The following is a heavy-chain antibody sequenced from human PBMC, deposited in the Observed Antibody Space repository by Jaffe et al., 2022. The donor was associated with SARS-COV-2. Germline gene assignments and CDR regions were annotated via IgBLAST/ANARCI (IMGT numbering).Heavy chain of an antibody. D-gene: IGHD2-2*01. J-gene: IGHJ3*02. CDR1: GGSFSGYY. CDR2: INHSGST. CDR3: ARGIGVPAANDAFDI. V-gene: IGHV4-34*01. Sequence: QVQLQQWGAGLLKPSETLSLTCAVYGGSFSGYYWSWIRQPPGKGLEWIGEINHSGSTNYNPSLKSRVTISVDTSKNQFSLKLSSVTAADTAVYYCARGIGVPAANDAFDIWGQGTMVTVSS.